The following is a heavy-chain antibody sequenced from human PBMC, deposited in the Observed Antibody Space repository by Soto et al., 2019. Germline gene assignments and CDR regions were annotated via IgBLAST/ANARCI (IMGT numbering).Heavy chain of an antibody. Sequence: ASVKVSCKASGYTFTGYYMHWVRQAPGQGLEWMGWINPNSGGTNYAQKFQGRVTMARDTSISTAYMELSRLRSDDTAVYFCARELAAAGTYYYYGMDVWGQGTTVTVSS. J-gene: IGHJ6*02. V-gene: IGHV1-2*02. CDR3: ARELAAAGTYYYYGMDV. CDR2: INPNSGGT. D-gene: IGHD6-13*01. CDR1: GYTFTGYY.